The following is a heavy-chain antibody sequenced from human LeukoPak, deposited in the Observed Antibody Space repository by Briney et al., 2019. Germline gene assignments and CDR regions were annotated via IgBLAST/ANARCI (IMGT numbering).Heavy chain of an antibody. J-gene: IGHJ4*02. CDR3: ARGGSWFGELSY. D-gene: IGHD3-10*01. V-gene: IGHV4-34*01. CDR1: GGSFSGYY. CDR2: IYHSGST. Sequence: SETLSLTCAVYGGSFSGYYWSWIRQPPGKGLEWIGYIYHSGSTYYNPSLKSRVTISVDRSKNQFSLKLSSVTAADTAVYYCARGGSWFGELSYWGQGTLVTVSS.